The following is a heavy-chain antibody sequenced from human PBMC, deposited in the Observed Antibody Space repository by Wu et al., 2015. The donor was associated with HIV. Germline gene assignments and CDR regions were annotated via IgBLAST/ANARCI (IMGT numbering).Heavy chain of an antibody. CDR3: ARDTCGGDCQGGAFDI. CDR2: IIPIFGTA. Sequence: QVQLVQSGAEVKKPGSSVKVSCKASGGTFSSYAISWVRQAPGQGLEWMGGIIPIFGTANYAQKFQGRVTITTDESTSTAYMELSSLRSEDTAVYYCARDTCGGDCQGGAFDIWGQGTMVTVSS. J-gene: IGHJ3*02. D-gene: IGHD2-21*02. CDR1: GGTFSSYA. V-gene: IGHV1-69*01.